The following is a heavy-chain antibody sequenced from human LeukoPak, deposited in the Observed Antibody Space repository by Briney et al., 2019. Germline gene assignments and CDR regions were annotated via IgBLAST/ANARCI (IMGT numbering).Heavy chain of an antibody. CDR3: ARGLGSSSPYNWFDH. J-gene: IGHJ5*02. D-gene: IGHD6-6*01. CDR2: INHSGST. Sequence: PSETLSLTCAVYGGSFSGYYWSWIRQPPGKGLEWSGEINHSGSTNYNPSLKSRVTISVDTSKNQFSLKLSSVTAADTAVYYCARGLGSSSPYNWFDHWGQGTLVTVSS. V-gene: IGHV4-34*01. CDR1: GGSFSGYY.